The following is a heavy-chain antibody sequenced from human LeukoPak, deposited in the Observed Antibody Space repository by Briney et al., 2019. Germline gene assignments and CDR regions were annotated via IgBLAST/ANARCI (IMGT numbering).Heavy chain of an antibody. CDR1: GYTFIGYY. V-gene: IGHV1-2*02. J-gene: IGHJ6*02. CDR2: INPNSGGT. D-gene: IGHD3-10*01. CDR3: VRDRYYGSGSFYQMDV. Sequence: ASVKVSFKASGYTFIGYYMHWVRQAPGQGLEWMGWINPNSGGTDYEQKFQGRVTMTRDTSISTAYMELSSLRSDDTAVYYCVRDRYYGSGSFYQMDVWGQGTTVTVSS.